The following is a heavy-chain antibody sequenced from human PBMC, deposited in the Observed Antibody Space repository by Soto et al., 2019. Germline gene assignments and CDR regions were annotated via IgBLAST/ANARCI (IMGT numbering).Heavy chain of an antibody. Sequence: GESLKISCKGSGYSFTSYWIGWVRQMPGKGLEWMGIIYPGDSDTRYSPSFQGQVTISADKSISTAYLQWSSLKASDTAMYYCARRGDCSGGSCYSDYYYGMDVWGQGTTVTVSS. CDR3: ARRGDCSGGSCYSDYYYGMDV. V-gene: IGHV5-51*01. CDR1: GYSFTSYW. CDR2: IYPGDSDT. J-gene: IGHJ6*02. D-gene: IGHD2-15*01.